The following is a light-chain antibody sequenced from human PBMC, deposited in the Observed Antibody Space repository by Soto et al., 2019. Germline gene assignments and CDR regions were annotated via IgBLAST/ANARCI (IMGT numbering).Light chain of an antibody. CDR1: QSVSSN. V-gene: IGKV3D-15*01. CDR3: QQYNNWHPWT. J-gene: IGKJ1*01. Sequence: EIGMTQSPATLSVSPGERATLSCRASQSVSSNLAWYQQKPGQAPRLLSYGASSRATGIPDRFSGSGSATDFTLTISSLKSEDFAVYYCQQYNNWHPWTFGQGTKVDIK. CDR2: GAS.